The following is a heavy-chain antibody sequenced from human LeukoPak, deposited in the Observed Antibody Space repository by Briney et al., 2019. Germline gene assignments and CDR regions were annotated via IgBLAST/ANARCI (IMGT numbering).Heavy chain of an antibody. D-gene: IGHD3-3*01. V-gene: IGHV3-30*02. J-gene: IGHJ4*02. CDR3: AKEPAYDFWSGYYSYYFDY. CDR1: GFTFSSYG. Sequence: GGSLRLSCAASGFTFSSYGMHWVRQAPGKGLEWVAFIRYDGSNKYYADSVKGRFTISRDNSKNTLYLQMNSLRAEDTAVYYCAKEPAYDFWSGYYSYYFDYCGQGTLVTVSS. CDR2: IRYDGSNK.